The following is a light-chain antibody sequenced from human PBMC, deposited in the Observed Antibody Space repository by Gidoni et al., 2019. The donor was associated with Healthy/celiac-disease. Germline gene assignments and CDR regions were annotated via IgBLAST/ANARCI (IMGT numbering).Light chain of an antibody. Sequence: SSELTQDPAVSVALGQTVRITCQGDSLRSYYASSYQQKPGQAPVLVTYGKNNRPSGIPDRFSGSSSGNTASLTITGAQAEDEADYYCNSRDSSGNSWVFGGGTKLTVL. CDR2: GKN. CDR1: SLRSYY. V-gene: IGLV3-19*01. J-gene: IGLJ3*02. CDR3: NSRDSSGNSWV.